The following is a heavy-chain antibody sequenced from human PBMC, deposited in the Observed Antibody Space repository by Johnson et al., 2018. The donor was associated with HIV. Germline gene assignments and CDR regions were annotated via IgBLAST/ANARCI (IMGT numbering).Heavy chain of an antibody. CDR1: GFTFSSYG. CDR2: ISYDGSNK. CDR3: ARCPPWALGATGWLDAFDI. V-gene: IGHV3-30*03. D-gene: IGHD1-26*01. J-gene: IGHJ3*02. Sequence: QMQLVESGGGVVQPGRSLRLSCAASGFTFSSYGMHWVRQAPGKGLEWVAVISYDGSNKYYADSVKGRFTISRDNSKNTLYLQMNSLRAEDTAVYYCARCPPWALGATGWLDAFDIWGQGTMVIVSS.